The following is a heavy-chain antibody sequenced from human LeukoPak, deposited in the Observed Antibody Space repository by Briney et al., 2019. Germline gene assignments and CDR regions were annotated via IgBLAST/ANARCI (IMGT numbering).Heavy chain of an antibody. J-gene: IGHJ4*02. D-gene: IGHD3-22*01. V-gene: IGHV1-8*01. Sequence: ASVKVSCKASGYTFTSYDINWVRQATGQGLEWMGWMNPNSGNTGYAQKFQGRVTMTRNTSISTAYMELSSLRSEDTAVYYCASGMYYYDSSGNTYFDYWGQGTLVTVSS. CDR3: ASGMYYYDSSGNTYFDY. CDR1: GYTFTSYD. CDR2: MNPNSGNT.